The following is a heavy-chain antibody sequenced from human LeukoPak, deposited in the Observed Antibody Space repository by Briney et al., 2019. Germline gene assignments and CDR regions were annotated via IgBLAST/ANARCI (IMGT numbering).Heavy chain of an antibody. V-gene: IGHV5-10-1*01. CDR3: ARLGYCSSTSCSEVY. J-gene: IGHJ4*02. D-gene: IGHD2-2*01. CDR2: IDPSDSYT. Sequence: GESLKISCKGSGYSFTSYWISWVRQMPGKGLEWMGRIDPSDSYTNYSPSFQGHVTISADKSISTAYLQWSSLKASDTAMCYCARLGYCSSTSCSEVYRGQGTLVTVSS. CDR1: GYSFTSYW.